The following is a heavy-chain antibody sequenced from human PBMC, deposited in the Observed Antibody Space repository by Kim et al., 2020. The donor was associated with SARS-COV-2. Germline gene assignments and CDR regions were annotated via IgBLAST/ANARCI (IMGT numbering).Heavy chain of an antibody. CDR2: FDPEDGET. CDR1: GYTLTELS. CDR3: ATGITMVRGAYFDY. Sequence: ASVKVSCKVSGYTLTELSMHWVRQAPGKGLEWMGGFDPEDGETIYAQKFQGRVTMTEDTSTDTAYMELSSLRSEDTAVYYCATGITMVRGAYFDYWGQGTLVTVSS. J-gene: IGHJ4*02. V-gene: IGHV1-24*01. D-gene: IGHD3-10*01.